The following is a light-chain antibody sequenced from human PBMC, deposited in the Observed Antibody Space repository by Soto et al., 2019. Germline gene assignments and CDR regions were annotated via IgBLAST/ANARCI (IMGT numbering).Light chain of an antibody. Sequence: DIQMTQSPSSLSASVGDRVTITCRASQSISSYLNGYQQKPGKAPKLLIYAASSLQSGVPSRFSGSGSGTDFTLTISNLQPEDFGIYYCQQGYSTPRTFGGGNKVEIK. CDR1: QSISSY. CDR3: QQGYSTPRT. V-gene: IGKV1-39*01. J-gene: IGKJ4*01. CDR2: AAS.